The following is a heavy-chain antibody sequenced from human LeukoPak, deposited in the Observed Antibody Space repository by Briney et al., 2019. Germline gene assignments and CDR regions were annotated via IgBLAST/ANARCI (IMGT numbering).Heavy chain of an antibody. V-gene: IGHV4-59*01. J-gene: IGHJ3*02. CDR3: ARGPHIVVVTAIDAFDI. CDR2: IYYSGST. Sequence: SETLSLTCTVSGGSISSYHWSWIRQPPGKGLEWIGYIYYSGSTNYNPSLKSRVTISVDTSKNQFSLKLSSVTAADTAVYYCARGPHIVVVTAIDAFDIWGQGTMVTVSS. CDR1: GGSISSYH. D-gene: IGHD2-21*02.